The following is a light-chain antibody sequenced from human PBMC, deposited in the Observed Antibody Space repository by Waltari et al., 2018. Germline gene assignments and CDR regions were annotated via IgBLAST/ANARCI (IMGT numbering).Light chain of an antibody. CDR2: AAS. J-gene: IGKJ2*02. CDR1: QHIYNY. CDR3: QQYEGLPRT. V-gene: IGKV1-33*01. Sequence: DIQMTQSPSSLSASVGDRVTITCQASQHIYNYLNWYQQKPGKAPKLLIYAASNLQTGVPSRFSGGGSGTDCTFVISNLQPEDIATYYCQQYEGLPRTFGQGTKLEMK.